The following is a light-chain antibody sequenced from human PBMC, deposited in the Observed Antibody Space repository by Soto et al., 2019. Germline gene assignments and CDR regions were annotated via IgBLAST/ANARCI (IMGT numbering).Light chain of an antibody. CDR2: DVS. J-gene: IGLJ3*02. CDR1: GSDVGGYNY. V-gene: IGLV2-14*03. CDR3: SSYTIRSTVV. Sequence: QSVLTQPASVSGSPGQSITISCTGTGSDVGGYNYVSWYQQHPGKAPKLMIYDVSNRPSGVSNRFSGSKSGNTASLTISGLQAEDEADYYCSSYTIRSTVVFGGGTKLTVL.